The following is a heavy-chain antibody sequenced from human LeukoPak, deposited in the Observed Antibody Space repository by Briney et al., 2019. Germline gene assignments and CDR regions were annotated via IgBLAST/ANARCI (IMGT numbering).Heavy chain of an antibody. D-gene: IGHD3-10*01. J-gene: IGHJ4*02. CDR1: GFTVSSNH. CDR2: IYSGGST. V-gene: IGHV3-53*01. CDR3: ARDSPINTYYYGSGSYYLI. Sequence: PGGSLRLSCAASGFTVSSNHMSWVRQAPGKGLEWVSVIYSGGSTYYADSVKGRFTISRDNSKNTLYLQMNSLRAEDTAVYYCARDSPINTYYYGSGSYYLIWGQGTLVTVSS.